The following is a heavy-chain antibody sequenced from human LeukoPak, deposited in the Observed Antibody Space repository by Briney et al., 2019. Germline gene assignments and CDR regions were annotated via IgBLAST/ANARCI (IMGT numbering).Heavy chain of an antibody. D-gene: IGHD3-9*01. CDR2: ISAYNGNT. Sequence: ASVKVSCKASGYTFTSYGISWVRQAPGQGLEWMGWISAYNGNTDYAQKLQGRVTMTTDTSTSTAYMELRSLRSDDTAVYYCARDPGYYDILTGYVYWGQGTLVSVSS. V-gene: IGHV1-18*01. CDR1: GYTFTSYG. CDR3: ARDPGYYDILTGYVY. J-gene: IGHJ4*02.